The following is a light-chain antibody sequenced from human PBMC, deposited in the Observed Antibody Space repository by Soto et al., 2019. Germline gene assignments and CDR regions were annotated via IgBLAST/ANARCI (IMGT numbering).Light chain of an antibody. Sequence: EIVMTQSPAALSVSPGERATLSCRASQSVSSNLAWYQQKTGQAPRLLIYEASTRATGIPARFSGSGSGTEFTLTISSRQSEDFAVYYCLQYNEWPPWTFGQGTKVEIK. CDR1: QSVSSN. J-gene: IGKJ1*01. V-gene: IGKV3-15*01. CDR2: EAS. CDR3: LQYNEWPPWT.